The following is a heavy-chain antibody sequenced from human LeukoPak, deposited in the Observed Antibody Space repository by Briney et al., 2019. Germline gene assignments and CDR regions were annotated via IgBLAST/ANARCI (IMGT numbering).Heavy chain of an antibody. V-gene: IGHV1-24*01. Sequence: ASVKVSCKVSGYTLTELSMHWVRQAPGKGLEWMGGFDPGDGETIYAQKFQGRVTMTEDTSTDAAYMELSSLRSEDTAVYYCATGWFGDLVGAFDIWGQGTMVTVSS. J-gene: IGHJ3*02. CDR3: ATGWFGDLVGAFDI. CDR2: FDPGDGET. CDR1: GYTLTELS. D-gene: IGHD3-10*01.